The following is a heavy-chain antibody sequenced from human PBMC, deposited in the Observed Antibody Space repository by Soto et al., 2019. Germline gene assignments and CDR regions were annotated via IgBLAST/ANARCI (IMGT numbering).Heavy chain of an antibody. CDR3: AKDPSLWFGELLGAPAEILYGMDV. J-gene: IGHJ6*02. D-gene: IGHD3-10*01. CDR1: GFTFSSYG. V-gene: IGHV3-30*18. Sequence: QVQLVESGGGVVQPGRSLRLSCAASGFTFSSYGMHWVRQAPGKGLEWVAVISYDGSNKYYADSVKGRFTISRDNSKNTLYLQMNSLRAEDTAVYYCAKDPSLWFGELLGAPAEILYGMDVWGQGTTVTVSS. CDR2: ISYDGSNK.